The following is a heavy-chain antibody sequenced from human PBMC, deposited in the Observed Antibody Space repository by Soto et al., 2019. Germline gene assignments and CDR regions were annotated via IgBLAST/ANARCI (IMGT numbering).Heavy chain of an antibody. CDR3: ASPAVNDLDADSSAFDI. D-gene: IGHD1-1*01. Sequence: QVQLVQSGAEVKEPGSSVKVSCKVSGGTFSSKTINWVRQVPGQGLEWMGSVIPIIGEGKYAQSVLGRVTITADRSTSTPYMELTSLSPEDAAVYYCASPAVNDLDADSSAFDIWGQGTMVTVSS. J-gene: IGHJ3*02. V-gene: IGHV1-69*02. CDR1: GGTFSSKT. CDR2: VIPIIGEG.